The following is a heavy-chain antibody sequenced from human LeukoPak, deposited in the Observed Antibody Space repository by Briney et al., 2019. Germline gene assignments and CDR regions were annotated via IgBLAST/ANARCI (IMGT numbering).Heavy chain of an antibody. D-gene: IGHD5-18*01. CDR2: ISYDGSNK. J-gene: IGHJ2*01. CDR3: ARARVDTAMVPYWYFDL. CDR1: GFTFSSYA. V-gene: IGHV3-30-3*01. Sequence: PGRSLRLSCAASGFTFSSYAMRWVRQAPGKGLEWVAVISYDGSNKYYADSVKGRFTISRDNSKNTLYLQMNSLRAEDTAVYYCARARVDTAMVPYWYFDLWGRGTLVTVSS.